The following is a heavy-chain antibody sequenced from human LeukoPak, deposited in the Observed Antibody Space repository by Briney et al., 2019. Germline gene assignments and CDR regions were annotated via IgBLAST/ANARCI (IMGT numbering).Heavy chain of an antibody. D-gene: IGHD2-15*01. CDR3: AREPLGYCSGGSCYIDP. CDR1: GGSISSYY. CDR2: IYTSGST. Sequence: PSETLSLTCTVSGGSISSYYWSWIRQPAGKGLEWIGRIYTSGSTNYNPSLKSRVTMSVDTSKNQFSLKLSSVTAADTAVYYCAREPLGYCSGGSCYIDPWGQGALVIVSS. V-gene: IGHV4-4*07. J-gene: IGHJ5*02.